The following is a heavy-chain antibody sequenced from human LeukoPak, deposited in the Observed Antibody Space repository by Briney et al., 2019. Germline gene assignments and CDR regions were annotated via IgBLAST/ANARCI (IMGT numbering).Heavy chain of an antibody. CDR3: AGRPTGYSSGYIH. Sequence: GGSLRLSCAASGFTFGSYVMSWVRQAPGKGLEWVSDISGNAVNTYYADSVKGRFTISRDNSKNTLYLQMNNLRVEDTAVYYCAGRPTGYSSGYIHWGQGTLVTVSS. CDR2: ISGNAVNT. J-gene: IGHJ4*02. V-gene: IGHV3-23*01. D-gene: IGHD5-18*01. CDR1: GFTFGSYV.